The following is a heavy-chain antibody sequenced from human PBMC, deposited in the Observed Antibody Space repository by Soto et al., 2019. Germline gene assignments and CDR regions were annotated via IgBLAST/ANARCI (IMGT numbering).Heavy chain of an antibody. Sequence: ASVKVSCKXSGYTFTGYFIHWVRQAPGQGLEWMGWINPNSGATKYAQKFQGRVTMTRDTSISTAYMELTLLRSDDTAIYYCARGGGTILAPLPWGEGTLVTVSS. D-gene: IGHD3-3*01. V-gene: IGHV1-2*02. CDR1: GYTFTGYF. J-gene: IGHJ5*02. CDR2: INPNSGAT. CDR3: ARGGGTILAPLP.